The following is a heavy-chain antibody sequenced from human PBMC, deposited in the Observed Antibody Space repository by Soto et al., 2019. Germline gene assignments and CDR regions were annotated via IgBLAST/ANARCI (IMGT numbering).Heavy chain of an antibody. J-gene: IGHJ6*02. V-gene: IGHV3-66*01. CDR3: ARARMQLWPNYYDDGLDV. Sequence: EVQLVESGGGLVQPGGSLRLSCAASGFTVSTNFMTWVRQAPGKGLEWDSVIYSGGSTFYADSVKGRFTITRDNSKNTVYFQMNSLRVEDTAVYYCARARMQLWPNYYDDGLDVWGQGTTVTVSS. CDR2: IYSGGST. D-gene: IGHD5-18*01. CDR1: GFTVSTNF.